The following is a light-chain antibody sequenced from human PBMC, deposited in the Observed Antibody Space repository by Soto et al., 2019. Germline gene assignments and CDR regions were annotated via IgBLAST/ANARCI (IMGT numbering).Light chain of an antibody. J-gene: IGLJ1*01. CDR3: SSYTSSSPDV. CDR2: DVS. V-gene: IGLV2-14*01. Sequence: QSALTQPASVSGSPGQSITISCTGTSSDVGGYNYVSWYQQHPGKAPKLMIYDVSNRPSGVSNRFSGSKSGKTASLTISGLQAEDEADYYGSSYTSSSPDVFGTGTKLTVL. CDR1: SSDVGGYNY.